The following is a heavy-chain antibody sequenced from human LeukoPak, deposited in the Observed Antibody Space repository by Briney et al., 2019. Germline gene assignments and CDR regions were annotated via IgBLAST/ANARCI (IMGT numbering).Heavy chain of an antibody. CDR3: ARVFYGDLFDY. CDR2: IKQDGSEE. D-gene: IGHD4-17*01. V-gene: IGHV3-7*01. Sequence: GGSLRLSCAASGFTFSSYWMSWVRQAPGKGLEWVANIKQDGSEEYYVDSVKGRFTISRDNAKNSLYLQMNSLRAEDTAVYYCARVFYGDLFDYWGQGTLVTVSS. CDR1: GFTFSSYW. J-gene: IGHJ4*02.